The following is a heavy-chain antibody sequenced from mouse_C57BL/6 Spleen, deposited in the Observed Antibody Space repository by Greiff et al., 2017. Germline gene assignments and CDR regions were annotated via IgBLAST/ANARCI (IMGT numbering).Heavy chain of an antibody. V-gene: IGHV2-6*01. CDR2: IWGVGST. CDR1: GFSLTSYG. D-gene: IGHD2-4*01. CDR3: ARQAYDYDDGYYAMDY. J-gene: IGHJ4*01. Sequence: VQGVESGPGLVAPSQRLSITCTVSGFSLTSYGVDWVRQSPGQGLEWLGVIWGVGSTNYNSALKSRLSISKYNSKSQVFLKMNSLQTDDTAMYYCARQAYDYDDGYYAMDYWGQGTSVTVSS.